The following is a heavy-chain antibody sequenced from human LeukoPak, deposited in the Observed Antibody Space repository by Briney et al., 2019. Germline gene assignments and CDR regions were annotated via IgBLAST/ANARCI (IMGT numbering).Heavy chain of an antibody. V-gene: IGHV4-61*01. J-gene: IGHJ4*02. D-gene: IGHD3-22*01. CDR3: ARSSSGYYPDYYFDY. Sequence: SETLSLTCTVSGGPVSSGSYYWSWIRQPPGKGLEWIGYIYYSGSTNYNPSLKSRVTISVDTSKNQFSLKLSSVTAADTAVYYCARSSSGYYPDYYFDYWGQGTLVTVSS. CDR1: GGPVSSGSYY. CDR2: IYYSGST.